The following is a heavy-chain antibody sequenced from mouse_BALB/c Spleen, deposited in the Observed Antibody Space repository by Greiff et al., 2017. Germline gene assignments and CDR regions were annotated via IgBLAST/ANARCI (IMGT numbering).Heavy chain of an antibody. CDR2: INSNGGST. V-gene: IGHV5-6-3*01. J-gene: IGHJ4*01. Sequence: EVKLMESGGGLVQPGGSLKLSCAASGFTFSSYGMSWVRQTPDKRLELVATINSNGGSTYYPDSVKGRFTISRDNAKNTLYLQMSSLKSEDTAMYYCAKYGNYAMDYWGQGTSVTVSS. CDR1: GFTFSSYG. CDR3: AKYGNYAMDY. D-gene: IGHD2-1*01.